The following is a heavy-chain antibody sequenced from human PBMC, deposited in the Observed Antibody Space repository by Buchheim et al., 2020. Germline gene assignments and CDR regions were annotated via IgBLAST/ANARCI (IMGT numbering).Heavy chain of an antibody. D-gene: IGHD2-2*01. V-gene: IGHV1-18*01. J-gene: IGHJ6*03. CDR3: ARAFRGYCSITSCAKQYYYYYMDV. CDR1: GYTFTSYG. CDR2: ISAYSGNT. Sequence: QVQLVQSGAEMQKPGASVKVSCKASGYTFTSYGFTWVRQAPGQGLEWMGWISAYSGNTNYAQKLQGRVTMTTDTSTSTAYMEVRSLRSDDTAVYYCARAFRGYCSITSCAKQYYYYYMDVWGKGTT.